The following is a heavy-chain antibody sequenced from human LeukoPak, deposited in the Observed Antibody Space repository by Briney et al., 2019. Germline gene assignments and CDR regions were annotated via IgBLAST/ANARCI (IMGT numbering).Heavy chain of an antibody. CDR1: GFTFSSYA. CDR3: ARSHYQSSDYFDQDAFDI. D-gene: IGHD3-22*01. Sequence: GGSLRLSCAASGFTFSSYAMSWVRQAPGKGLEWVSAISGSGGSTYYADSVKGRFTISRDNSKNTLYLQMNSLRAEDTALYYCARSHYQSSDYFDQDAFDIWAKGQWSPSLQ. CDR2: ISGSGGST. J-gene: IGHJ3*02. V-gene: IGHV3-23*01.